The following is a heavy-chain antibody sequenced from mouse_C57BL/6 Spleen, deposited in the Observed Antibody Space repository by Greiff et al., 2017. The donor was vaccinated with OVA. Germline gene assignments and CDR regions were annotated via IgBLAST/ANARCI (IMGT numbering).Heavy chain of an antibody. Sequence: EVKVVESGGGLVKPGGSLKLSCAASGFTFSSYAMSWVRQTPEKRLEWVATISDGGSYTYYPDNVKGRFPISRDNAKNNLYLQMSHLKSEDTAMYYCARDDLGRRDYFDYWGQGTTLTVSS. V-gene: IGHV5-4*01. D-gene: IGHD4-1*01. J-gene: IGHJ2*01. CDR1: GFTFSSYA. CDR2: ISDGGSYT. CDR3: ARDDLGRRDYFDY.